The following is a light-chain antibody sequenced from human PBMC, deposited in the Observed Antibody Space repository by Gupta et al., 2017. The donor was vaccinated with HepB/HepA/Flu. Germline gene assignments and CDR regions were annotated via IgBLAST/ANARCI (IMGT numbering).Light chain of an antibody. CDR2: AAS. V-gene: IGKV1-16*02. CDR1: HDINNF. J-gene: IGKJ2*01. Sequence: DSQMAQSPSSLSAYVGDRVTITCRASHDINNFLAWFQFKPGKAPRSLIYAASILHSWVPAKFSGSRSGTDFTLTIDSLQPEDFATYYCQQYSDFPPTFGQGTKVEI. CDR3: QQYSDFPPT.